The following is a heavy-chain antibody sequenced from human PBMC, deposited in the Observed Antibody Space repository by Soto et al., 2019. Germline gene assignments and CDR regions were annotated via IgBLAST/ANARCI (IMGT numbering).Heavy chain of an antibody. CDR3: AGSEMSSGYPAFDY. J-gene: IGHJ4*02. CDR1: GFTFSSYG. CDR2: IWYDGSNK. Sequence: GGSLRLSCAASGFTFSSYGMHWVRQAPGKGLEWVAVIWYDGSNKYYADSVKGRFTISRDNSKNTLYLQMNSLRAEDTAVYYCAGSEMSSGYPAFDYWGQGTLVTVSS. D-gene: IGHD3-22*01. V-gene: IGHV3-33*01.